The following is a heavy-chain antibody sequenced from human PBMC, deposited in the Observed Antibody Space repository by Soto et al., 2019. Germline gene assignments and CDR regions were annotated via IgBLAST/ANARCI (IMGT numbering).Heavy chain of an antibody. J-gene: IGHJ6*02. Sequence: QVQLVESGGGVVQPGRSLRLSCAASGFTFSSYGMHWVRQAPGKGLEWVAVISYDGSNKYYADSVKGRFTISRDNSKNTLYLQMNSLRAEDTAVYYCAKDLYYDFWSGYYTSDYYYGMDVWGQGTTVTVSS. CDR1: GFTFSSYG. V-gene: IGHV3-30*18. CDR3: AKDLYYDFWSGYYTSDYYYGMDV. D-gene: IGHD3-3*01. CDR2: ISYDGSNK.